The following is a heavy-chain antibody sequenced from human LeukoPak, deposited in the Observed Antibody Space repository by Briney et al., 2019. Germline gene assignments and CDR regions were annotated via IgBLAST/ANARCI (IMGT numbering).Heavy chain of an antibody. Sequence: ASVNVSCKASGYTFTSYGISWVRQAPGQGLEWMGWISAYNGNTNYAQKLQGRVTMTTDTSTSTAYMELRSLRSDDTAVYFCARAKIAARDPNDWFDPWGQGTLVTVSS. CDR1: GYTFTSYG. CDR2: ISAYNGNT. D-gene: IGHD6-6*01. CDR3: ARAKIAARDPNDWFDP. J-gene: IGHJ5*02. V-gene: IGHV1-18*01.